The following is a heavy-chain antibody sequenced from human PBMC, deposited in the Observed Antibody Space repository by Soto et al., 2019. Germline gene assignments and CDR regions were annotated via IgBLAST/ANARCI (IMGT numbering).Heavy chain of an antibody. J-gene: IGHJ6*02. CDR1: GGTFSSYA. CDR2: IIPIFGTA. D-gene: IGHD5-18*01. CDR3: ARYPLGGYSYGSTAYYYGMGV. V-gene: IGHV1-69*13. Sequence: SVKVSCKASGGTFSSYAISWVRQAPGQGLEWMGGIIPIFGTANYAQKFQGRVTITADESTSTAYMELSSLRSEDTAVYYCARYPLGGYSYGSTAYYYGMGVWGQGTTVTVSS.